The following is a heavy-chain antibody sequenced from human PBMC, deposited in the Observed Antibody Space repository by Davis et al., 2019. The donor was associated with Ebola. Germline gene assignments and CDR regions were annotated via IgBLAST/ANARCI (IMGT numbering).Heavy chain of an antibody. J-gene: IGHJ4*02. D-gene: IGHD2-21*01. Sequence: PGGSLKLSCTVSGGSISSSSYYWGWIRQPPGKGLEWIGSIYYSGSTYYNPSLKSRVTISVDTSKNQFSLKLSPVTAADTAVYYCARHEDCGGDCYSGIFDYWGQGTLVTVSS. CDR3: ARHEDCGGDCYSGIFDY. V-gene: IGHV4-39*01. CDR1: GGSISSSSYY. CDR2: IYYSGST.